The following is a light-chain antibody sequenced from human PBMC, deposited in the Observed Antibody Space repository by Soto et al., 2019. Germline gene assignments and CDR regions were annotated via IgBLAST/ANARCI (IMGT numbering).Light chain of an antibody. CDR3: QQSFRSPIT. J-gene: IGKJ5*01. V-gene: IGKV1-39*01. CDR2: VAF. CDR1: QSIALS. Sequence: DIQMTQSPSTLSACVVDTVTVSFRASQSIALSVNWYQQKPGKAPKLLIYVAFTLESGVPSRFSGSGSGTEFTLTIRSLQPEDFATYYCQQSFRSPITFGQGTRLEI.